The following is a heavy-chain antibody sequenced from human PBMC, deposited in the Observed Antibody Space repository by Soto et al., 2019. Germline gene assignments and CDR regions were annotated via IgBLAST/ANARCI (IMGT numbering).Heavy chain of an antibody. J-gene: IGHJ2*01. CDR1: GFTFNNAW. V-gene: IGHV3-15*07. D-gene: IGHD6-19*01. Sequence: EVQLVESGGGLVKPGGSLRLSCAASGFTFNNAWMNWVRQAPGKGLEWVGRIKTKTDGGTTDYAAPVKGRFTISRGDSKTPLYWQMNGLKTEDTAGYYVTTASPRSQWLVLGPLSYWYFDLWGRGTLVTVSS. CDR3: TTASPRSQWLVLGPLSYWYFDL. CDR2: IKTKTDGGTT.